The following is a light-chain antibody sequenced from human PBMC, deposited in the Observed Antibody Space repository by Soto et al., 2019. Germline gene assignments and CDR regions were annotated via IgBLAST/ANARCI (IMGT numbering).Light chain of an antibody. Sequence: EIVLTQSPGTLSLSPGERATLSCRASQSISSSNLAWYQQKPGRAPRLLIYGASSRATGIPDRSSGYGSGTDFTLTISTLEPEDFAVYYCQQYGTSPDWERWSFVQGTKVEV. CDR1: QSISSSN. CDR2: GAS. J-gene: IGKJ1*01. CDR3: QQYGTSPDWERWS. V-gene: IGKV3-20*01.